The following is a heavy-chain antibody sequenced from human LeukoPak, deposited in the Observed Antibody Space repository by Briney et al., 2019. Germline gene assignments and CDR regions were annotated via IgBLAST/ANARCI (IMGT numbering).Heavy chain of an antibody. CDR3: ARLVRRLQRLNIGRDSDYATGYYLDS. CDR2: ISDGGGST. D-gene: IGHD5-12*01. Sequence: GGSLRLSCAASGFTFSDYYMSWIRQAPGKGLEWVSAISDGGGSTYYADSVKGRFTISRDNSKNTLYLQMNSLRAEDTAVYYCARLVRRLQRLNIGRDSDYATGYYLDSWGQGTLVTVSS. J-gene: IGHJ4*02. CDR1: GFTFSDYY. V-gene: IGHV3-23*01.